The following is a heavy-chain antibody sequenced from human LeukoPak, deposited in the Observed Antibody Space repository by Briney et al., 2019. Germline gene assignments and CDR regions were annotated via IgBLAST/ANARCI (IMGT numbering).Heavy chain of an antibody. CDR2: IRYDGSNK. D-gene: IGHD1-26*01. Sequence: PGGSLRLSCAASGFTFSSYGMHWVRQAPGKGLEWVAFIRYDGSNKYYADSVKGRFTISRDNSKNTLYLQMNSLRAEDAAVYYCAKYHPIVGARQRTYWGQGTLVTVSS. CDR1: GFTFSSYG. V-gene: IGHV3-30*02. J-gene: IGHJ4*02. CDR3: AKYHPIVGARQRTY.